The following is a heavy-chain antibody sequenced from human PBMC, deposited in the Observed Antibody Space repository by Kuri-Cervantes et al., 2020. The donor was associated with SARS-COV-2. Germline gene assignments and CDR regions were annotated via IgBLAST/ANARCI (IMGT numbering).Heavy chain of an antibody. CDR2: IWDDGSDT. CDR3: AKRTGTSGRLLENFDY. Sequence: GGSLRLSCAASGFTFSSYGMHWVRQAPGKGLEWVAVIWDDGSDTYYADSVKGRFTISRDNSKNTLYLQMNSPRAEDTAVYFCAKRTGTSGRLLENFDYWGKGTRVTVSS. CDR1: GFTFSSYG. D-gene: IGHD1-7*01. V-gene: IGHV3-33*06. J-gene: IGHJ4*02.